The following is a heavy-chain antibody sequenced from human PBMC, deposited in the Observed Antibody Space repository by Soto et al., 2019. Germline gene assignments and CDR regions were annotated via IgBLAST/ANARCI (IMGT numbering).Heavy chain of an antibody. J-gene: IGHJ3*02. CDR3: TRDQTGHHDAFDI. CDR2: IRSKAYGGTT. V-gene: IGHV3-49*04. D-gene: IGHD1-1*01. CDR1: GFTFGDYA. Sequence: GGSLRLSCTASGFTFGDYAMSWVRQAPGKGLEWVGFIRSKAYGGTTEYAASVKGRFTISRDDSKSIAYLQMNSLKTEDTAVYYCTRDQTGHHDAFDILGQGTRVTGSS.